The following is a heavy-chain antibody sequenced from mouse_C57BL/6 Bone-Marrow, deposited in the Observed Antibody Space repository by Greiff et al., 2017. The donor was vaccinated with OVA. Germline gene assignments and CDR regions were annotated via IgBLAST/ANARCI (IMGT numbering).Heavy chain of an antibody. CDR3: ARDRRGSREENYLDY. V-gene: IGHV1-53*01. CDR1: GYTFTSYW. D-gene: IGHD1-1*01. CDR2: IIPSNGGT. Sequence: QVQLQQPGTELVKPGASVKLSCKASGYTFTSYWMHWVKQRPGQGLEWIGNIIPSNGGTNYNEKFKSKATLTVDKSSSTAYMQLSSLTSEDAAVYDCARDRRGSREENYLDYWGQGTTLTVSS. J-gene: IGHJ2*01.